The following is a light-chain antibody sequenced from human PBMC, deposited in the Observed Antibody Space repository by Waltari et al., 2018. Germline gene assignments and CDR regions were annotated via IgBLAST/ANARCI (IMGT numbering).Light chain of an antibody. CDR3: MQALQTPLT. CDR1: QSLLHSDGHTY. V-gene: IGKV2-28*01. CDR2: LGS. Sequence: DTVMSQPPLALRVAPGEPAHICCRCRQSLLHSDGHTYLDWYLQKPGQSPHLLIYLGSNRASGVPDRFSGSGSGTDFTLKISRVEAEDVGNYFCMQALQTPLTFGGGTKVEIK. J-gene: IGKJ4*01.